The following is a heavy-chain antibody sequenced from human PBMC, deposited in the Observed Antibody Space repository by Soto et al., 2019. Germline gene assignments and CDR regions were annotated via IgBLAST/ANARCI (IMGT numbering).Heavy chain of an antibody. CDR2: IYWNDDK. Sequence: SGPTLVNHTQTLTLTCTFSGLSLSTTGAGVAWIRQPPGKALEWLAVIYWNDDKRYSPSLKSGVTITKDTSKNQVVLTMTNMDPVATATYSCASTYGGEFNYWGQGTLVTVSS. CDR1: GLSLSTTGAG. J-gene: IGHJ4*02. CDR3: ASTYGGEFNY. V-gene: IGHV2-5*01. D-gene: IGHD3-10*01.